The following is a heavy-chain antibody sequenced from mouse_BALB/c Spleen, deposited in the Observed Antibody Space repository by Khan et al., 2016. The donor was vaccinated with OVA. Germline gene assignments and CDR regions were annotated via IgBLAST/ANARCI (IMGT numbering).Heavy chain of an antibody. J-gene: IGHJ2*01. V-gene: IGHV3-2*02. Sequence: EVQLQESGPGLVKPSQSLSLTCTVTGYSITSDYAWNWIRQFPGNRLEWMGYIKYSGITSYNPSRKSRISSTRDTSKNQYFLQLNSLTTDDPATYYCASSGTISTVVVTDFDFCGQGTTLTVSS. D-gene: IGHD1-1*01. CDR1: GYSITSDYA. CDR3: ASSGTISTVVVTDFDF. CDR2: IKYSGIT.